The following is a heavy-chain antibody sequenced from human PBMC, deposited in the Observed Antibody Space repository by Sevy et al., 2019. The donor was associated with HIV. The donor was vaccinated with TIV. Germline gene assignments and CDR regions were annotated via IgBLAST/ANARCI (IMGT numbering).Heavy chain of an antibody. CDR3: ARGPAQSCSGGSCYSYYYYYYMDV. Sequence: SETLSLTCTVSGGSISSYYWSWIRQPPGKGLEWIGYIYYSGSTNYNPSLKSRVTISVDTSKNQFSPKLSSVTAADTAVYYCARGPAQSCSGGSCYSYYYYYYMDVWGKGTTVTVSS. D-gene: IGHD2-15*01. CDR2: IYYSGST. J-gene: IGHJ6*03. V-gene: IGHV4-59*01. CDR1: GGSISSYY.